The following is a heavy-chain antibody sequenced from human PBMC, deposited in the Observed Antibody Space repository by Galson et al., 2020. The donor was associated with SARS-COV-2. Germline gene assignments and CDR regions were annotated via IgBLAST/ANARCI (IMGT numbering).Heavy chain of an antibody. J-gene: IGHJ6*02. CDR1: GYTFHAYS. V-gene: IGHV1-2*02. Sequence: ASVKVSCKASGYTFHAYSIHWVRQAPGQGLEWMGWVNPNSGVTKSAQGFQGRVTMARDTAATTVYMELSELTSNDTAVYYCARGDGYNYALGAYYYGMDVGGQGTAVSVSS. CDR3: ARGDGYNYALGAYYYGMDV. D-gene: IGHD5-12*01. CDR2: VNPNSGVT.